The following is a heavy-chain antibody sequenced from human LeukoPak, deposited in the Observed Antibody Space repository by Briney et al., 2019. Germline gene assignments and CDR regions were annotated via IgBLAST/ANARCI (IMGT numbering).Heavy chain of an antibody. V-gene: IGHV4-34*01. CDR1: GGSFSGYY. CDR3: ARGLGDGYRYFDY. D-gene: IGHD5-24*01. J-gene: IGHJ4*02. CDR2: INHSGST. Sequence: PSETLSLTCAVYGGSFSGYYWSWIRQPPGKGLEWIGEINHSGSTNYNPSLKSRVTISVDPSKNQFSLKLSSVTAADTAVYYCARGLGDGYRYFDYWGQGTLVTVSS.